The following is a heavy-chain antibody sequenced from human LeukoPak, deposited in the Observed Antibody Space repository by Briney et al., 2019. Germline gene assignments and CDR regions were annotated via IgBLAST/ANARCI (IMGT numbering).Heavy chain of an antibody. CDR3: AMSPSGSGNYYGLDY. D-gene: IGHD1-26*01. CDR2: IRGSGAST. Sequence: PGGSLRLSCAASGFTFSSYAMSWVRQAPGKGLEWVARIRGSGASTYFADSVKGRFTISRDNSKNTLFLQMDSLRAEDTAVYYCAMSPSGSGNYYGLDYWGQGTLVTVSS. J-gene: IGHJ4*02. CDR1: GFTFSSYA. V-gene: IGHV3-23*01.